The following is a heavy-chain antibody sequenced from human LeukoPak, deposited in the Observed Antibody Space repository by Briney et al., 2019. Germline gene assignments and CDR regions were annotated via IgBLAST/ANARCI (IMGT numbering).Heavy chain of an antibody. J-gene: IGHJ6*03. Sequence: ASVKVSCKVSGYTLTELSIHWVRQAPGKGLKWMGGFDPEDGETIYAQKFQGRVTMTRDTSTSTVYMELSSLRSEDTAVYYCARGPRITLVRGGQWYHYMDVWGKGTTVTISS. CDR1: GYTLTELS. V-gene: IGHV1-24*01. CDR3: ARGPRITLVRGGQWYHYMDV. CDR2: FDPEDGET. D-gene: IGHD3-10*01.